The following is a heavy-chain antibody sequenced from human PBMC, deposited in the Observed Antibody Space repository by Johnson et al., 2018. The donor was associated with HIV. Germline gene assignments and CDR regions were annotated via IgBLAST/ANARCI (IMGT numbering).Heavy chain of an antibody. CDR1: GFAFHNAW. V-gene: IGHV3-15*01. CDR3: ARGPVFDI. CDR2: IRSKTGGGTT. Sequence: VQLVESGGGLVNPGGSLKLSCAASGFAFHNAWMNWVRQAPGKGLEWVGHIRSKTGGGTTDYAAPVKGRFTISRDDSRNTLYLQMNSLRAEDTAVYYCARGPVFDIWGQGTMVTVSS. J-gene: IGHJ3*02.